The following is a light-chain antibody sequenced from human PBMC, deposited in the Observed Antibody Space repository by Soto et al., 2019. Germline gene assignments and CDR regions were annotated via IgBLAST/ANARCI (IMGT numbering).Light chain of an antibody. Sequence: QSALTQPASVSGSPGQSITISCTGTSSDVGSYNLVSWYQQRPGKAPKLMIYEVSKRPSGVSNRFSGSKSGNTVSLTISGLQAEDEADYSCCSYAGSSTWVFGGGTKLTVL. CDR3: CSYAGSSTWV. V-gene: IGLV2-23*02. J-gene: IGLJ3*02. CDR2: EVS. CDR1: SSDVGSYNL.